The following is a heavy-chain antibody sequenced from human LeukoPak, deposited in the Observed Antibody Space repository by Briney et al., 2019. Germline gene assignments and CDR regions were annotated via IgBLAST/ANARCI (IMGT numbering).Heavy chain of an antibody. Sequence: GGSLRLSCAGSGFTFSSYWMSWVRQAPGKGLEWVANIKQDGSEKYYVDSVKGRFTISRDNAKNSLYLQMNSLRAEDTAVYYCARVRSNYYDSSGYYYRPYDWFDPWGQGTLVTASS. CDR1: GFTFSSYW. D-gene: IGHD3-22*01. J-gene: IGHJ5*02. CDR3: ARVRSNYYDSSGYYYRPYDWFDP. V-gene: IGHV3-7*01. CDR2: IKQDGSEK.